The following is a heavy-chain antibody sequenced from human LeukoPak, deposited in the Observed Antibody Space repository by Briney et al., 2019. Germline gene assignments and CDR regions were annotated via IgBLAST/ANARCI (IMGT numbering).Heavy chain of an antibody. CDR2: IYYSGST. CDR3: ARVGITMVRGVRGP. V-gene: IGHV4-38-2*02. J-gene: IGHJ5*02. Sequence: SETLSLTCTVSGYSIGNGYFWGWIRQPPGKGLEWIGYIYYSGSTNYNPSLKSRVTISVDTSKNQFSLKLSSVTAADTAVYYCARVGITMVRGVRGPWGQGTLVTVSS. D-gene: IGHD3-10*01. CDR1: GYSIGNGYF.